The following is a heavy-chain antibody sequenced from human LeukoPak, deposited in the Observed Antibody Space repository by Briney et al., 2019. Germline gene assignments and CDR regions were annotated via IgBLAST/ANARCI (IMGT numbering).Heavy chain of an antibody. CDR3: ARDSGPLFDP. Sequence: GGSLRLSCAASGFTFTSFTMNWVRQAPGKGLEWVSSISTSNTFIYYADSMKGRFTISRDNANDSLYLQMNDLRVEDTAVYFCARDSGPLFDPWGHGTLVTVSS. J-gene: IGHJ5*02. D-gene: IGHD7-27*01. CDR2: ISTSNTFI. V-gene: IGHV3-21*01. CDR1: GFTFTSFT.